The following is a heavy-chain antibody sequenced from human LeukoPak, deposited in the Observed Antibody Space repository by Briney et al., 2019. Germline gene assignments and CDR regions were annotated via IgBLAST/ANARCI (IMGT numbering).Heavy chain of an antibody. V-gene: IGHV3-7*01. CDR1: GFTFSSYW. CDR3: ARDDYGDYTDY. CDR2: IKQDGSEK. Sequence: GGSLRLSYAASGFTFSSYWMSWVRQAPGKGLEWVANIKQDGSEKYYVDSVKGRFTISRDNAKNSLYLQMNSLRAEDTAVYYCARDDYGDYTDYWGQGTLVTVSS. D-gene: IGHD4-17*01. J-gene: IGHJ4*02.